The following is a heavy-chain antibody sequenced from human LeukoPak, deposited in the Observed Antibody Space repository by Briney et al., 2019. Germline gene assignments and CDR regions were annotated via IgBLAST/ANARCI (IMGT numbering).Heavy chain of an antibody. D-gene: IGHD2-21*02. CDR1: GGTFSSYA. V-gene: IGHV1-69*04. CDR3: ARGSGDDYFSGY. J-gene: IGHJ4*02. CDR2: IIPILGIA. Sequence: GASVKVSCKASGGTFSSYAISWVRQAPGQGLEWMGRIIPILGIANYTQKFQGRVTITADKSTSTAYMELSSLRSEDTAVYYCARGSGDDYFSGYWGQGTLVTVSS.